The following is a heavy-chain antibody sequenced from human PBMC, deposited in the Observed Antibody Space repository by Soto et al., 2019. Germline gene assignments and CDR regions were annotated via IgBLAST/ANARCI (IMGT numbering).Heavy chain of an antibody. CDR1: GGTFSSYT. CDR2: IIPILGIA. Sequence: SVKVSCKASGGTFSSYTISWVRQAPGQGLEWMGRIIPILGIANYAQKFQGRVTITADKSTSTAYMELSSLRSEDTAVYYCARDLPPTYYDFWGSLWGQGTLVTVSS. V-gene: IGHV1-69*04. J-gene: IGHJ4*02. D-gene: IGHD3-3*01. CDR3: ARDLPPTYYDFWGSL.